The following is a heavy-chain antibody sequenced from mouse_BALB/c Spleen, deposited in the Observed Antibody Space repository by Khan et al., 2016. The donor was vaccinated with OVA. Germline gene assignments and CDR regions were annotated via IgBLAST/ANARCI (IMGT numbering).Heavy chain of an antibody. V-gene: IGHV5-9-3*01. J-gene: IGHJ3*01. CDR2: ISSGGSYT. CDR3: ARALFTTVVTTPFAY. Sequence: EVQRVESGGGLVKPGGSLKLSCAASGFTFSNYAMSWVRQTPEKRLEWVATISSGGSYTYYPDNVQGRFTISRDNAKNTLSLQMSRLRSEDTAIYYCARALFTTVVTTPFAYWGQGTLVTVSA. CDR1: GFTFSNYA. D-gene: IGHD1-1*01.